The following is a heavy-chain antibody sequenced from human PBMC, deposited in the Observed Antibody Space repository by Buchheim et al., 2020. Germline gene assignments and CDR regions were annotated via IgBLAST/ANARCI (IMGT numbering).Heavy chain of an antibody. Sequence: QVQLQESGPGLVQPSGTLSLTCSVSGASISDNWWSWVRQAPGQALEWIAEVYHTGSANHNPSLRGRVTISMDKSRNQLSLNLDSVTAADTAIYYCARHVSVRYTRGFDYWGQGIL. D-gene: IGHD3-16*02. J-gene: IGHJ4*02. CDR3: ARHVSVRYTRGFDY. V-gene: IGHV4-4*02. CDR2: VYHTGSA. CDR1: GASISDNW.